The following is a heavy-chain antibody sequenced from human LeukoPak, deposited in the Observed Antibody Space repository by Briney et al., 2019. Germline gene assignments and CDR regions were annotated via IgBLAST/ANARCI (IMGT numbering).Heavy chain of an antibody. CDR3: AKKSPDSSGNPAYD. CDR2: ITGNGRYT. CDR1: GFSLSSYA. Sequence: GGSLRLSCAASGFSLSSYAMTWVRQAPGKGLEWVSTITGNGRYTYYADSVKGRFTISRDNSKNMLYLQMNSLTSEDTAVYYCAKKSPDSSGNPAYDWGQGTLVTVSS. J-gene: IGHJ4*02. D-gene: IGHD4-23*01. V-gene: IGHV3-23*01.